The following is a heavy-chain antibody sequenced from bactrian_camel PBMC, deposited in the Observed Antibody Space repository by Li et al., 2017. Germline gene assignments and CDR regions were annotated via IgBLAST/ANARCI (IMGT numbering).Heavy chain of an antibody. CDR2: IGNDGST. Sequence: HVQLVESGGGSVQAGGSLTLSCTASGFTLDDADMGWYRQGQGIECELVATIGNDGSTLYADSVKGRFTLSRDNAKNTVYLQMNSLKNDDTAVYYCVRSPELAIPSTVVTLTREGQGTQVTVS. J-gene: IGHJ4*01. D-gene: IGHD2*01. V-gene: IGHV3S55*01. CDR1: GFTLDDAD.